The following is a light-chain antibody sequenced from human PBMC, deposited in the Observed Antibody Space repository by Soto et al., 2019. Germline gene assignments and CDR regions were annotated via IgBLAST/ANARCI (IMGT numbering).Light chain of an antibody. J-gene: IGKJ1*01. CDR1: RSVSSY. V-gene: IGKV3-11*01. CDR2: DAS. Sequence: EIVLTQSPATLSLSPGESATLSCRATRSVSSYLAWYQQKPGQAPRLLIYDASSRPTDIPARFSGSGSGTDFTLTISSLEPEDFAVYYCQQRSHWPRTFGQGTKVDI. CDR3: QQRSHWPRT.